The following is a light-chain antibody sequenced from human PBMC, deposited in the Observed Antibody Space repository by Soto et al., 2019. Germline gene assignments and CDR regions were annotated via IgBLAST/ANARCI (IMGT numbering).Light chain of an antibody. V-gene: IGKV1-8*01. Sequence: AIRMTQTPSSLSASTGDRVTITCRASQGISSYLAWYQQKPGKAPKLLIYAASTLQSGVPSRFSGSGSGTDFTLTISCLQSEDFATYYCQQYYSYPPTVGQGTNVDIK. J-gene: IGKJ1*01. CDR1: QGISSY. CDR2: AAS. CDR3: QQYYSYPPT.